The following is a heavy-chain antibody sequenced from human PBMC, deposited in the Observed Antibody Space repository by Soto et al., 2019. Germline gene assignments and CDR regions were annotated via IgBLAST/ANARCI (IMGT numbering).Heavy chain of an antibody. CDR2: ISGSGGST. D-gene: IGHD3-16*01. V-gene: IGHV3-23*01. J-gene: IGHJ6*02. CDR1: GFTFSSYA. Sequence: EVQLLESGGGLVQPGGSLRLSCAASGFTFSSYAMSWVRQAPGKGMEWVSSISGSGGSTYYADSVKGRFTISRYNSKNTLSLQMNSLRAEDTAVYYCAKLVSNYYYGMDVWGQGTTVTVSS. CDR3: AKLVSNYYYGMDV.